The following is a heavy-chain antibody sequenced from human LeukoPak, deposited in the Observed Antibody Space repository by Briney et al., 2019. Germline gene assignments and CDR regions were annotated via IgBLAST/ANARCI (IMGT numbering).Heavy chain of an antibody. CDR1: GFTFSSYW. Sequence: PGGSLRLSCAASGFTFSSYWMSWVRQAPGKGLEWGADIKQDGSEKNYVDSVKGRFTISRDDAKKSLYLQMNSLRAEDTAVYYCARGLLAAAGIDYWGQGALVTVSS. CDR2: IKQDGSEK. V-gene: IGHV3-7*04. J-gene: IGHJ4*02. D-gene: IGHD6-13*01. CDR3: ARGLLAAAGIDY.